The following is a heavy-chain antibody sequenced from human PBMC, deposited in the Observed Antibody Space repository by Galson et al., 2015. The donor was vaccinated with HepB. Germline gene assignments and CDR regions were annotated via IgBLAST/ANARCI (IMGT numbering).Heavy chain of an antibody. CDR3: ARQPAACSFDY. D-gene: IGHD6-13*01. CDR1: GFTFSSYA. J-gene: IGHJ4*02. V-gene: IGHV3-30*04. CDR2: ISYDGSNK. Sequence: SLRLSCAASGFTFSSYAMHWVRQAPGKGLEWVAVISYDGSNKYYADSVKGRFTISRDNSKNTLYLQMNSLRAEDTAVYYCARQPAACSFDYWGQGTLVTVSS.